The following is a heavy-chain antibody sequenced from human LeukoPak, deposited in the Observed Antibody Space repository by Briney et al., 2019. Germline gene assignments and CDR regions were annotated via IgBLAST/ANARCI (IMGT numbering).Heavy chain of an antibody. Sequence: GASVKVSCKASGFTFVNFGITWVRQAPGQGLEWMGWISGYNGNRKIAQNFQGRVTLTTDISTGTAYMELGSLRSDDTAVYFCARVPTVFGVDPEQNHFDRWGQGTLVIVSA. CDR2: ISGYNGNR. CDR1: GFTFVNFG. J-gene: IGHJ4*02. V-gene: IGHV1-18*04. CDR3: ARVPTVFGVDPEQNHFDR. D-gene: IGHD3-3*01.